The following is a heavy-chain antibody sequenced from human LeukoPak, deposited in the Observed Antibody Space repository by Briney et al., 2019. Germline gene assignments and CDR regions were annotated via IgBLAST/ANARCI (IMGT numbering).Heavy chain of an antibody. CDR1: GGSFSGYY. CDR2: INHSGST. Sequence: SETLSLTCAVYGGSFSGYYWSWIRQPPGKGLEWIGEINHSGSTNYNPSLKSRVTISVDTSKNQFSLKLSSVTAADTAVYYCARLDNGDYSGYYGMDVWGQGTTVTVSS. J-gene: IGHJ6*02. D-gene: IGHD4-17*01. V-gene: IGHV4-34*01. CDR3: ARLDNGDYSGYYGMDV.